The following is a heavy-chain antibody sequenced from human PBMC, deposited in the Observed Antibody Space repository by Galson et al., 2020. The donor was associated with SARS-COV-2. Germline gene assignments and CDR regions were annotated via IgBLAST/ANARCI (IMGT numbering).Heavy chain of an antibody. CDR1: GFSLSTSGVG. J-gene: IGHJ5*02. CDR2: IYWDDDK. Sequence: KMSGPTLVKPTQTLTLTCTFSGFSLSTSGVGVGWIRQPPGKALEWLALIYWDDDKRYSPSLKSRPTITKDTSKNQVVLTMTNMDPVDTATYCCAHRIHDFWSGLWSPWGQGTLVTVSS. D-gene: IGHD3-3*01. V-gene: IGHV2-5*02. CDR3: AHRIHDFWSGLWSP.